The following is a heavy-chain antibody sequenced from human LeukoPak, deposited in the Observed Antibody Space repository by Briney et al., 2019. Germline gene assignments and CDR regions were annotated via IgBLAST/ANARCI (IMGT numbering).Heavy chain of an antibody. J-gene: IGHJ2*01. D-gene: IGHD3-10*01. Sequence: SETLSLTCAVYGGSYSGYYWSWIRQPPGKGLEWIGEISHSGSTNYNPSLKSRVTISVDTSKNQFSLKLSSVTTADTAVYYCARLTYGSGRDSFWYYDLWGRGTLVTVSS. V-gene: IGHV4-34*01. CDR3: ARLTYGSGRDSFWYYDL. CDR2: ISHSGST. CDR1: GGSYSGYY.